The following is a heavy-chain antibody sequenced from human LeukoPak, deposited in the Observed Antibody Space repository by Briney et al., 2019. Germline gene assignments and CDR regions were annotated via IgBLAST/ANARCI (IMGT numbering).Heavy chain of an antibody. Sequence: ASVKVSCKASGYTFTSYGISWVRQAPGQGLEWMGWIGAYNGNTNYAQKLQGRVTMTTDTSTSTAYMELRSLRSDDTAVYYCARTADYYDSSGYAFYFDYWGQGTLVTVSS. CDR3: ARTADYYDSSGYAFYFDY. CDR2: IGAYNGNT. V-gene: IGHV1-18*01. J-gene: IGHJ4*02. CDR1: GYTFTSYG. D-gene: IGHD3-22*01.